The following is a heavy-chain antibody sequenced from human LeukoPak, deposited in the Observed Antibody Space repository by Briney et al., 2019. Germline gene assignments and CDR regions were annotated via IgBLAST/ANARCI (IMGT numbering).Heavy chain of an antibody. J-gene: IGHJ4*02. Sequence: SETLSLTCTVSGGSISSYYWMWIRQPPGKGLEWIGYIYYSGGTHYNPSLKSRVTMLVDTSKNQFSLKLTAVTAADTAVYYCARETPGAGHFDYWGQGSLVTVSS. V-gene: IGHV4-59*01. CDR3: ARETPGAGHFDY. D-gene: IGHD7-27*01. CDR1: GGSISSYY. CDR2: IYYSGGT.